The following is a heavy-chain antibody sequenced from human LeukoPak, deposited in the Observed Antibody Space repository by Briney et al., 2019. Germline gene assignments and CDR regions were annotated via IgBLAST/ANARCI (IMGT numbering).Heavy chain of an antibody. CDR2: ISAYNGNT. CDR1: GYTFTSYG. CDR3: ARANMITFGGVIVLDAFDI. J-gene: IGHJ3*02. V-gene: IGHV1-18*01. D-gene: IGHD3-16*02. Sequence: GASVNVSCKASGYTFTSYGISWLRPAPGQGLEWMGWISAYNGNTNYAQKLQGRVTMTTDTSTSTAYMELRSLRSDDTAVYYCARANMITFGGVIVLDAFDIWGQGTMVTVSS.